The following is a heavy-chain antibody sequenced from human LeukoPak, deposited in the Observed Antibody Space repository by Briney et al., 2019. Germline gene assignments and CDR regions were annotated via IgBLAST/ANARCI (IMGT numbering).Heavy chain of an antibody. CDR3: AKSYYYDSTVLGDY. Sequence: GGSLRLSCAASGFTFSSYEMNWVRQAPGKGLEWVSYISSSGSTIYYADSVKGRFTISRDNAKNSLYLQMNSLRAEDTAVYYCAKSYYYDSTVLGDYWGRGTRVSVSS. CDR1: GFTFSSYE. V-gene: IGHV3-48*03. D-gene: IGHD3-22*01. CDR2: ISSSGSTI. J-gene: IGHJ4*02.